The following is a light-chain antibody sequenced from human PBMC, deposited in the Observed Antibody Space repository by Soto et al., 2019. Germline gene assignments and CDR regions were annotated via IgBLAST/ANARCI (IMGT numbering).Light chain of an antibody. V-gene: IGKV4-1*01. J-gene: IGKJ3*01. CDR3: QHDFKSPVS. Sequence: DLVMTHSPDCLAVSLGERATINCKSSQSILYNSNKKNYLAWYQQKPRQPPRLLIYWASTRESGVPERVSGTGSGTDFTLSLSGLQAEDVAVYYCQHDFKSPVSFGPGTKV. CDR1: QSILYNSNKKNY. CDR2: WAS.